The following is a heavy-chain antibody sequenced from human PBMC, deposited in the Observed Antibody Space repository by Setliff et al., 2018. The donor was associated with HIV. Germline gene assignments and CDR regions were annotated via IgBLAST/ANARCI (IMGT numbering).Heavy chain of an antibody. Sequence: PSETLSLTCTVSGGSISSHYWSWIRQPPGKGLEWIGYIYYSGSTKYNPSLKSRVTISVDTSKNQFSLKLTSVTAADTAVYYCARDCSSTSCSDAFDIWGQGTMVTVSS. CDR2: IYYSGST. CDR1: GGSISSHY. D-gene: IGHD2-2*01. V-gene: IGHV4-59*11. J-gene: IGHJ3*02. CDR3: ARDCSSTSCSDAFDI.